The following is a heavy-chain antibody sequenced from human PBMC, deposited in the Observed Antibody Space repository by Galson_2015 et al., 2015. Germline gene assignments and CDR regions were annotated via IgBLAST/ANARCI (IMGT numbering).Heavy chain of an antibody. CDR2: INTDGGST. CDR3: VRSITTLRIDNWFDP. D-gene: IGHD3-9*01. Sequence: SLRLSCAASGFTFSTYWVHWVRQAPGEGLVWVSRINTDGGSTSYGDFVKGRFTISRDNARNTLYLQLNSLRAEDTAVYYCVRSITTLRIDNWFDPWGQGTLVTVSS. J-gene: IGHJ5*02. V-gene: IGHV3-74*01. CDR1: GFTFSTYW.